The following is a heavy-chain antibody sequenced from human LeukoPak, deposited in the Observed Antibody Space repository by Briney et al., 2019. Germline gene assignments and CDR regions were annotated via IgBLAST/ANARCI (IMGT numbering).Heavy chain of an antibody. CDR3: ARGAWRWGMATTGFDY. J-gene: IGHJ4*02. CDR1: GFTFGDYV. Sequence: GGSLRLSCTASGFTFGDYVMSWVRQAPGKGLEWVAVISYHGSNKNYADSVKGRFTISRDNSKNTLFLQMNSLRAEDTALYCCARGAWRWGMATTGFDYWGQGTLVTVSS. D-gene: IGHD5-24*01. V-gene: IGHV3-30*04. CDR2: ISYHGSNK.